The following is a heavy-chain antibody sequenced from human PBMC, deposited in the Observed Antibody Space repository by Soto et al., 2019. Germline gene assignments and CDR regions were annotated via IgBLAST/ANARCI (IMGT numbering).Heavy chain of an antibody. Sequence: SGPTLVNPTQTLTLTCTFSGFSFDMNKARVGWVRQPPGKALEWLALIYWDGDEHYSPSLKNRLSITKDTSKDQVVLTLTDVHPADTATYYCVKGKLGTYGQVYFEYWGQGTLVTVSS. CDR1: GFSFDMNKAR. D-gene: IGHD2-8*01. J-gene: IGHJ4*02. CDR2: IYWDGDE. V-gene: IGHV2-5*02. CDR3: VKGKLGTYGQVYFEY.